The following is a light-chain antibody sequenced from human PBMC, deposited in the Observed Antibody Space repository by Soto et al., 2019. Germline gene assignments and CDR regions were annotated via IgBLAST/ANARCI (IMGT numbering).Light chain of an antibody. J-gene: IGKJ2*01. V-gene: IGKV2-30*02. CDR3: MQTTQWVYT. CDR2: KLS. CDR1: QSLVHSSGNTY. Sequence: DVVLTQSPLSLPVTPGQPASISCRSSQSLVHSSGNTYLNWFLQRPGQSPRRLIYKLSTRDSGVPVRSCGSGSNTDFTLNISRVECEGVGIYYCMQTTQWVYTVGQGAKVDIK.